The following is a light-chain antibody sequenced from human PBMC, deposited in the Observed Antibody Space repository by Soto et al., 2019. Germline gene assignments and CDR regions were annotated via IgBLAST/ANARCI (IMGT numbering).Light chain of an antibody. CDR2: GAS. CDR1: QRATSNY. Sequence: CPGTRAGSHGERATLSCRASQRATSNYLAWYLQKPGQAPSRLIYGASSRATDVSDRFSGSGSGTDFTLNISRLEADDVAVYYCMQALQTPLTFGGGTKVDNK. J-gene: IGKJ4*01. V-gene: IGKV3-20*01. CDR3: MQALQTPLT.